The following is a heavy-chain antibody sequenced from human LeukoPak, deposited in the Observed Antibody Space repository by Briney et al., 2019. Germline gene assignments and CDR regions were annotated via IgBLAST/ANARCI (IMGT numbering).Heavy chain of an antibody. CDR1: GFTFSSYN. D-gene: IGHD3-22*01. CDR3: ARDNDSNYYYYGMDV. J-gene: IGHJ6*02. V-gene: IGHV3-21*01. Sequence: GGSLRLSCAASGFTFSSYNMNWVRQAPGKGLEWVSSISSSSSYIYYADSVKGRFTISRDNAKNSLYLQMNSLRAEDTAVYYCARDNDSNYYYYGMDVWGQGTTVTVSS. CDR2: ISSSSSYI.